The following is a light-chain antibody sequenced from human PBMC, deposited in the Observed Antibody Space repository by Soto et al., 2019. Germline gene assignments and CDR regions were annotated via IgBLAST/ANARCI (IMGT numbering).Light chain of an antibody. Sequence: DIQLTQSPSFLSASVGDRVTITCRASQGIKSYLAWYQQKPGKAPKLLIYDASTLQSGVSSRFSGSGSGTEFTLTISSLQPEDFATYYCQQLDTYLLTFGGGTRVEIK. V-gene: IGKV1-9*01. CDR2: DAS. CDR3: QQLDTYLLT. CDR1: QGIKSY. J-gene: IGKJ4*01.